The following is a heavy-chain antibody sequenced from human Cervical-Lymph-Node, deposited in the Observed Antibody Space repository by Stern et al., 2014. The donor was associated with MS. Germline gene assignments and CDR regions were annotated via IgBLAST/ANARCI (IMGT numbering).Heavy chain of an antibody. Sequence: VQLVESGGGLVKPGGSLRLSCAASGFTFSDHYMSWVRQAPGKGLEWISYISRTGDTIYYADSVKGRFTISRDNVKNSLYLHINSLRAEDAALYYCARGGSAYYYGMDVWGQGTAVTVSS. CDR2: ISRTGDTI. J-gene: IGHJ6*02. CDR1: GFTFSDHY. V-gene: IGHV3-11*01. CDR3: ARGGSAYYYGMDV.